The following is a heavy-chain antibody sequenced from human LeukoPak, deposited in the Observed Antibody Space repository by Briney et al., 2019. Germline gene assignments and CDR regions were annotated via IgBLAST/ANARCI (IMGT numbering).Heavy chain of an antibody. CDR3: ARDDIAVATCFDY. J-gene: IGHJ4*02. V-gene: IGHV3-23*01. CDR2: ISGSGGST. CDR1: GFTFSSYA. Sequence: GGSLRLSCAASGFTFSSYAMSWVRQAPGKGLEWVSAISGSGGSTYYADSVKGRFTISRDNAKNSLYLQMNSLRAEDTAVYYCARDDIAVATCFDYWGQGTLVTVSS. D-gene: IGHD6-19*01.